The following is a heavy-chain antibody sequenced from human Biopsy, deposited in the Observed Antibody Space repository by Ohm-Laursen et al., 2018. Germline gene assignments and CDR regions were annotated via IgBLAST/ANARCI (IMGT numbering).Heavy chain of an antibody. CDR1: GFTFSSYT. D-gene: IGHD3-3*01. J-gene: IGHJ5*02. CDR2: ISDGGTTI. CDR3: AKGGSITIFGVVINNCFDP. Sequence: GSLRLSCAASGFTFSSYTINWVRQAPGKGLDWVSYISDGGTTIYYADSVKGRFTISRDNSKNTLYLQMNSVRADDTAIYYCAKGGSITIFGVVINNCFDPWGQGTRVTVSS. V-gene: IGHV3-48*01.